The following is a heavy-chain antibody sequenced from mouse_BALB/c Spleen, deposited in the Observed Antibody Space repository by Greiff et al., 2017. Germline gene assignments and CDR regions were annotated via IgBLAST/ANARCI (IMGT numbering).Heavy chain of an antibody. J-gene: IGHJ4*01. CDR2: IWSGGST. V-gene: IGHV2-4-1*01. Sequence: QVQLKESGPGLVQPSQSLSISCTVSGFSLTGYGVHWVRQSPGKGLEWLGVIWSGGSTDYNAAFISRLSISKDNSKSQVFFKMNSLQADDTATYYSARADGYYVYAMDYWGQGTSVTVSA. D-gene: IGHD2-3*01. CDR3: ARADGYYVYAMDY. CDR1: GFSLTGYG.